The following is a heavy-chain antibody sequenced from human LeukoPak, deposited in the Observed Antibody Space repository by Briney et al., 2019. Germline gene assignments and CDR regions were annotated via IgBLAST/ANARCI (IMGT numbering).Heavy chain of an antibody. D-gene: IGHD3-3*01. Sequence: PGGSLRLSCAASGFTVSSNYMSWVRQAPGKGLEWVSVIYSGGSTYYADSVKGRFTISRDNSKNTLYLQMNSLRAEDTAVYYCAKGNYDFWSGSDVWGQGTTVTVSS. CDR3: AKGNYDFWSGSDV. CDR1: GFTVSSNY. CDR2: IYSGGST. J-gene: IGHJ6*02. V-gene: IGHV3-53*01.